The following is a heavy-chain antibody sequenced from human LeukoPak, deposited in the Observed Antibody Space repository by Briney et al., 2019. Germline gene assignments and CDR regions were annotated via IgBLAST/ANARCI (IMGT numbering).Heavy chain of an antibody. Sequence: SETLSLTCAVYGGSFSGYYWSWIRQPPGKGLEWIGEINHSGSTNYNPSLKSRVTISVDTSKNQFSLKLSSVTAADTAVYYCARKGVTTLNHYYYYYGMDVRGQGTTVTVSS. V-gene: IGHV4-34*01. D-gene: IGHD5-12*01. CDR2: INHSGST. CDR1: GGSFSGYY. CDR3: ARKGVTTLNHYYYYYGMDV. J-gene: IGHJ6*02.